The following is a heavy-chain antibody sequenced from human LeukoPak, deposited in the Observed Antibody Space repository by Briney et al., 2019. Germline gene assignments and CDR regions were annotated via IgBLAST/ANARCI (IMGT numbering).Heavy chain of an antibody. D-gene: IGHD6-19*01. J-gene: IGHJ4*02. V-gene: IGHV3-9*01. CDR2: ISWNSGSI. Sequence: PGRSLRLSCAGSGFIFNNYAMHWVRQPPGKGLEWVSGISWNSGSIDYADSVKGRFTISRDNAKNSLYLQMNSLRVEDTAFYYCAKDNRRHYTSGPNHDSLHGGEGALVTVSS. CDR3: AKDNRRHYTSGPNHDSLH. CDR1: GFIFNNYA.